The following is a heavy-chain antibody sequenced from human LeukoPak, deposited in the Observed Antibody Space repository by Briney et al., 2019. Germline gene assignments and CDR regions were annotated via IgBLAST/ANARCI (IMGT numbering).Heavy chain of an antibody. V-gene: IGHV3-23*01. J-gene: IGHJ6*02. Sequence: GGSLRLSCVGSGFTSIAYALTRARQAPGKGLERVSGISGGGVTTYYADSVKGRFTISRDNSKNTLYLQMNSLRADDTAIYYCARNQQLGGHSYYYYGMDVWGQGTTVTVSS. CDR3: ARNQQLGGHSYYYYGMDV. CDR2: ISGGGVTT. CDR1: GFTSIAYA. D-gene: IGHD3-16*01.